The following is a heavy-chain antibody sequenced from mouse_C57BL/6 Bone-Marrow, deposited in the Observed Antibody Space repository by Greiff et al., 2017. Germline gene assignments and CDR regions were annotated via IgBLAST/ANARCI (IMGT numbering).Heavy chain of an antibody. V-gene: IGHV1-62-2*01. Sequence: VQLQQSGAELVKPGASVTLSCTASGYTFTEYTIHWVKQGSGQGLEWIGCFYPGSGSIKYNETFKDKATFTADTSSSTLYLELSSLTSEDSAVYCCGRHNRYDWFDYWGQGTTLTVSA. CDR3: GRHNRYDWFDY. J-gene: IGHJ2*01. CDR1: GYTFTEYT. CDR2: FYPGSGSI. D-gene: IGHD2-12*01.